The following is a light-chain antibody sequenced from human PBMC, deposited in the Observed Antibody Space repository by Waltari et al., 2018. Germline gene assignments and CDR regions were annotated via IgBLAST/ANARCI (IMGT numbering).Light chain of an antibody. J-gene: IGKJ3*01. CDR3: QQYSNWPPEVT. Sequence: IVMPQSPATLSVSPGESATLPCRASQSVSSNLAWYQQKPGQAPRLLIYDASSRATGIPARFSGSGSGTEFTLTISSLQSEDSALYYCQQYSNWPPEVTFGPGTKVDIK. CDR1: QSVSSN. CDR2: DAS. V-gene: IGKV3-15*01.